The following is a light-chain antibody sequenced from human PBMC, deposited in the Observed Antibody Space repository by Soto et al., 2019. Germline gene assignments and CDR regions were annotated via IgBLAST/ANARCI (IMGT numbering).Light chain of an antibody. CDR2: GNS. Sequence: QPVLTQPPSVSGAPGQRVTISCTGINSNIGAGYDVHWYRQLPGTAPKLLIYGNSNRPSGVPDRFSGSKSGTSASLAITGLQAEDEGDYFCQSYDSSLSGSVFGGGTKVTVL. V-gene: IGLV1-40*01. CDR3: QSYDSSLSGSV. CDR1: NSNIGAGYD. J-gene: IGLJ3*02.